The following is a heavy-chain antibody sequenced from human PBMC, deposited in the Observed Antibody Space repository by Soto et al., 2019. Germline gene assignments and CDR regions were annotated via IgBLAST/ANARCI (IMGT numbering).Heavy chain of an antibody. CDR3: ARDLGSIAAPNWFDP. J-gene: IGHJ5*02. CDR2: IIPIFGTA. CDR1: GGTFSSYA. V-gene: IGHV1-69*13. D-gene: IGHD6-6*01. Sequence: ASVKVSCKASGGTFSSYAISWVRQAPGQGLEWMGGIIPIFGTANYAQKFQGRVTITADESTSTAYMELSSLRSEDTAVYYCARDLGSIAAPNWFDPWGQGTLVTVSS.